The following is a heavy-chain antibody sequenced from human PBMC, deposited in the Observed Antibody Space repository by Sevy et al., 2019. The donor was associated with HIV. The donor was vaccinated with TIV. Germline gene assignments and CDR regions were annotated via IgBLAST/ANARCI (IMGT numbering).Heavy chain of an antibody. D-gene: IGHD3-16*01. V-gene: IGHV3-30-3*01. CDR3: ARDPHSVPHWGSFDS. J-gene: IGHJ4*02. CDR1: GFTFTRYA. Sequence: GGSLRLSCEVSGFTFTRYAFHWVRQAPGKGLEWVAVVSKEGTNKYYADSVKGRFTISRDNSRNTLYLQMQSLRADDTAVYFCARDPHSVPHWGSFDSWGQGTLVTVSS. CDR2: VSKEGTNK.